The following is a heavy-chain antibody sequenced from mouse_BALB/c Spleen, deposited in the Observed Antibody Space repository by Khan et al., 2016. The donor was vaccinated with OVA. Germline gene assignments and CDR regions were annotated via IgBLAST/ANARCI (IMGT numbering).Heavy chain of an antibody. CDR1: RFSISSYC. CDR3: ARSDF. CDR2: IVSNSGST. J-gene: IGHJ2*01. Sequence: EVQLQESGGGIVQPAGSLTRTCAASRFSISSYCMSSFLQTPPKRLVLVATIVSNSGSTDYPASLKRRISISGDNAKNALYLQMLSLKSEDTAMYYCARSDFWGQGTTLTVSS. V-gene: IGHV5-6-3*01.